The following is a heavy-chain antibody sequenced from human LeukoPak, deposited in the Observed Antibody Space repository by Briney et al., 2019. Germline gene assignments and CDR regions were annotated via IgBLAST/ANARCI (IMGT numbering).Heavy chain of an antibody. J-gene: IGHJ4*02. CDR2: INPNSGGT. Sequence: GASVKVSCKASGYTFTSYGISWVRQAPGQGLEWMGWINPNSGGTNYAQKFQGRVTMTRDTSISTAYMELSRLRSDDTAVYYCARDRYIQLWSFGHFEDYWGQGTLVTVSS. CDR1: GYTFTSYG. V-gene: IGHV1-2*02. CDR3: ARDRYIQLWSFGHFEDY. D-gene: IGHD5-18*01.